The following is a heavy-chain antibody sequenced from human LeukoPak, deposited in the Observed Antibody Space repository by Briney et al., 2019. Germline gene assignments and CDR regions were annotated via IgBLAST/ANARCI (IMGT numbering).Heavy chain of an antibody. Sequence: SVKVSCKASGGTFSSYAISWVRQAPGQGLEWMGGIIPIFGTANYAQKFQGRVTITADESTSTAYMELSSLRSEDTAVYYCARRGYSSGWYGAFDIWGQGTMVTVSS. CDR1: GGTFSSYA. D-gene: IGHD6-19*01. V-gene: IGHV1-69*13. J-gene: IGHJ3*02. CDR3: ARRGYSSGWYGAFDI. CDR2: IIPIFGTA.